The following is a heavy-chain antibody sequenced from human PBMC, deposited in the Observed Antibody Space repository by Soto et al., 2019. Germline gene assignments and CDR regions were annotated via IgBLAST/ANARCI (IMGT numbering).Heavy chain of an antibody. J-gene: IGHJ6*02. CDR2: IYYSGNT. CDR1: GGSISSGYYY. D-gene: IGHD5-18*01. Sequence: KTSETLSLTCSVSGGSISSGYYYWSWIRQPPGKGLEWIGNIYYSGNTYYNPSLKSRLIISIDTSKNQFSLKVGSVTAADTAVYYCARDPADTAMVTGYYYGMDVWGQGTTVTVSS. V-gene: IGHV4-30-4*01. CDR3: ARDPADTAMVTGYYYGMDV.